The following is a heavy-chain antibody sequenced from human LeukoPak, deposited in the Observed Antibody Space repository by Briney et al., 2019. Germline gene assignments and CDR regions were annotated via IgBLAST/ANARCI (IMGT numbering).Heavy chain of an antibody. J-gene: IGHJ4*02. CDR3: ARLGPYYFDY. CDR2: IYSGGST. Sequence: GGSLRLSCAASGFTVSSNCMSWVRQAPGKGLEWVPVIYSGGSTYYADSVKGRFTISRDNSKDTLYLQMNSLRAEDTAVYYCARLGPYYFDYWGQGTLVTVSS. CDR1: GFTVSSNC. V-gene: IGHV3-53*01. D-gene: IGHD3-16*01.